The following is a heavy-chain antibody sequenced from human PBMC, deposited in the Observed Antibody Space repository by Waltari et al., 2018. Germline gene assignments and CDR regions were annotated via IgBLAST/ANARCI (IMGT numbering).Heavy chain of an antibody. V-gene: IGHV3-23*01. D-gene: IGHD2-8*01. Sequence: EVQLLESGGGLVQPGGSLRLSCAASGFTFSNYGISWARQAPGKGLEWVSAVSGRGDRIFYADSGKGRFTISRDNSKNTVYLEVNSLRAEDTAIYFCAKTLGVYAILPVQWGQGILVTVSS. CDR3: AKTLGVYAILPVQ. J-gene: IGHJ4*02. CDR1: GFTFSNYG. CDR2: VSGRGDRI.